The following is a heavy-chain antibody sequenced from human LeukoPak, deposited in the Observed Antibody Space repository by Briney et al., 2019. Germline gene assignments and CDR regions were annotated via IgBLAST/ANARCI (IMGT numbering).Heavy chain of an antibody. Sequence: GGSLRLSCAASGFTFSSYWMHWVRQAPGKGLVWVSRINSEGSSTSYADSVKGRFTISRDNAKNTLYLQMNSLRAEDTAVYYCTRVQSGTPFDYWGQGTLVTVSS. V-gene: IGHV3-74*01. D-gene: IGHD1-26*01. CDR3: TRVQSGTPFDY. CDR2: INSEGSST. CDR1: GFTFSSYW. J-gene: IGHJ4*02.